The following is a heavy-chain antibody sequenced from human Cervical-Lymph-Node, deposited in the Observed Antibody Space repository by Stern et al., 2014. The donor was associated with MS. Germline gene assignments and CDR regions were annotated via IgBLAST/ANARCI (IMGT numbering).Heavy chain of an antibody. Sequence: AQLVQSEAEVKKPGESLKISCKGSGYSFTNNWIAWVRQMTGKGLEWMGIIYPGDSDTRYSPSFQGQVTISADKSISTAYLQWSSLKASDSAMYYCARAIEVAGRGRPFDYWGQGTLVIVTS. CDR1: GYSFTNNW. V-gene: IGHV5-51*03. J-gene: IGHJ4*02. CDR2: IYPGDSDT. CDR3: ARAIEVAGRGRPFDY. D-gene: IGHD6-19*01.